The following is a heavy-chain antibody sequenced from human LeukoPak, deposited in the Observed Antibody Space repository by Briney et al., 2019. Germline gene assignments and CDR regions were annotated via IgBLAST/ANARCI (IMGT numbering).Heavy chain of an antibody. Sequence: GVSLRLSCAASGFTFSSYSMNWVRQAPGKGLEWVSSISSSSSYIYYADSVKGRFTISRDNAKNSLYLQMNSLRAEDTAVYYCARTWGCSSTSCLYYYYYYYMDVWGKGTTVTISS. CDR2: ISSSSSYI. J-gene: IGHJ6*03. D-gene: IGHD2-2*01. V-gene: IGHV3-21*01. CDR1: GFTFSSYS. CDR3: ARTWGCSSTSCLYYYYYYYMDV.